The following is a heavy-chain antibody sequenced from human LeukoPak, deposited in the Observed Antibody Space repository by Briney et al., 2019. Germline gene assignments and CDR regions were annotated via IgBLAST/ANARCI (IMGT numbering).Heavy chain of an antibody. V-gene: IGHV3-21*01. CDR2: ISSSSSYI. J-gene: IGHJ4*02. Sequence: GGSLRLSCAASGFTFSSYSMNWVRQAPGKGLEWVSSISSSSSYIYYADSVKGRFTISRDNAKNSLYLQMNSLRAEDTAVYYCARFALQQLVADYWGQGTLVTVSS. CDR3: ARFALQQLVADY. D-gene: IGHD6-6*01. CDR1: GFTFSSYS.